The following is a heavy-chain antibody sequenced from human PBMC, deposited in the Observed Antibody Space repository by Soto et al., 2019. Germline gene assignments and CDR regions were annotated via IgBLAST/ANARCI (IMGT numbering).Heavy chain of an antibody. CDR1: GFTFSSFW. Sequence: ESGGGLVQPGGSLTLSCAASGFTFSSFWMTWVRQAPGKGLEWVANRKQDGSAKNYVDSVEGRFTVSRDNAKNSLYLQMNSLRVEDTAVYYCVRAQSAAYHAWGQGTMVIVSS. V-gene: IGHV3-7*04. CDR3: VRAQSAAYHA. CDR2: RKQDGSAK. J-gene: IGHJ3*01.